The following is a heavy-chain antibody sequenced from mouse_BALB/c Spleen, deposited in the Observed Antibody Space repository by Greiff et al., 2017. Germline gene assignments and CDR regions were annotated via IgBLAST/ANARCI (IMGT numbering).Heavy chain of an antibody. CDR1: GYSFTSYW. Sequence: VQLVESGPQLVRPGASVKISCKASGYSFTSYWMHWVKQRPGQGLEWIGMIDPSDSDTRLNQKFKDKATLSVDKSSSTAYMQLSSPTSEDSAVYYCARRAKGFDYWGQGTTVTVSS. J-gene: IGHJ2*01. V-gene: IGHV1S126*01. CDR3: ARRAKGFDY. CDR2: IDPSDSDT. D-gene: IGHD3-3*01.